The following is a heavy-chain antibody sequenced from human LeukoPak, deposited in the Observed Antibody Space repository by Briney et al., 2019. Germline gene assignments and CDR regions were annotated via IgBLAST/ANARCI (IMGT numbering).Heavy chain of an antibody. Sequence: PGGSLRLSCVASGFTFTNYWMNWVRQAPGKGLEWVASIKQDGSQKSYVDSVKGRFTISRDNAKNSLYLQMNSLRAEDTAVYYCARDLGELGSFIWGQGTMVTVSS. V-gene: IGHV3-7*01. J-gene: IGHJ3*02. D-gene: IGHD7-27*01. CDR2: IKQDGSQK. CDR3: ARDLGELGSFI. CDR1: GFTFTNYW.